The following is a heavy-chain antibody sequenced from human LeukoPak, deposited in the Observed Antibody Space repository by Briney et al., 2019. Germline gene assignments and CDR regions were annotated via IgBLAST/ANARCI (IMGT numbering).Heavy chain of an antibody. CDR2: ISDSGDLT. V-gene: IGHV3-23*01. CDR1: GFAFSKLA. Sequence: GGSLRLSCAASGFAFSKLAMGWVRQAPGKGLEWVSVISDSGDLTYYADSVKGRFTISRDNSKHTLYLQMNSLRAEDKALYYRAKDALRRDCWFFFVPWGQGTLVTVSS. CDR3: AKDALRRDCWFFFVP. D-gene: IGHD2-21*01. J-gene: IGHJ5*02.